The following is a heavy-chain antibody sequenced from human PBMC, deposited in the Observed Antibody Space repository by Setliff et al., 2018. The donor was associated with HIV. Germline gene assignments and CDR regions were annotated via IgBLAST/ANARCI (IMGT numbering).Heavy chain of an antibody. J-gene: IGHJ4*02. CDR1: EFTFNSYP. Sequence: LRLSCAASEFTFNSYPMTWVRQAPGKGLEWVSSISGSGDDTQYVDSVKGRFTISRDNSKNTLYLQMSSLRADDTALYYCARQAHPRGFYGSSGLFDSWGQGTLVTVSS. CDR2: ISGSGDDT. CDR3: ARQAHPRGFYGSSGLFDS. D-gene: IGHD3-22*01. V-gene: IGHV3-23*01.